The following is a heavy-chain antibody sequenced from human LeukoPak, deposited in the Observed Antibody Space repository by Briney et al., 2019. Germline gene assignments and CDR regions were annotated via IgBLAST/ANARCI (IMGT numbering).Heavy chain of an antibody. CDR3: ARDDCDGDCYSDYFDY. CDR2: IKQDGSEK. CDR1: GFTFTTYW. D-gene: IGHD2-21*02. Sequence: PGGSLRLSCAASGFTFTTYWMGWVRQAPGKGLEWVANIKQDGSEKYYVDSVKGRFTISRDNAKNSLYLQMNSLRAEDTAVYYCARDDCDGDCYSDYFDYWGQGTLVTVSS. J-gene: IGHJ4*02. V-gene: IGHV3-7*01.